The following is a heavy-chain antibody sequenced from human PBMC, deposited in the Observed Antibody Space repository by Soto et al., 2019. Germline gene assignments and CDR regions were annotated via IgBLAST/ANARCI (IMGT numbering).Heavy chain of an antibody. D-gene: IGHD2-2*01. CDR2: ISAYNGHA. CDR1: GYTLTNYG. Sequence: QVQLVQSGGEVKNPGASVKVSCKAFGYTLTNYGISWVRQAPGQGLEWMGWISAYNGHANYAQKCQGRVRVTTDRPTNTAYMELRSLGSDDTAEYYCAREGYCSSSMCYGGYYYMDVWCKGTTVTVS. J-gene: IGHJ6*03. V-gene: IGHV1-18*01. CDR3: AREGYCSSSMCYGGYYYMDV.